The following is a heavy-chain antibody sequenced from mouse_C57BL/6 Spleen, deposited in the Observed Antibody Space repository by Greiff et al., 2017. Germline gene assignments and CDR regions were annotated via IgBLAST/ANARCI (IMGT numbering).Heavy chain of an antibody. Sequence: VKLQESGPELVKPGASVKISCKASGYAFSSSWMNWVKQRPGKGLEWIGRIYPGDGDTNYNGKFKGKATLTADKSSSTAYMQLSSLTSEDSAVYFCARRDYYGSFDYWGQGTTLTVSS. CDR2: IYPGDGDT. CDR1: GYAFSSSW. V-gene: IGHV1-82*01. J-gene: IGHJ2*01. D-gene: IGHD1-1*01. CDR3: ARRDYYGSFDY.